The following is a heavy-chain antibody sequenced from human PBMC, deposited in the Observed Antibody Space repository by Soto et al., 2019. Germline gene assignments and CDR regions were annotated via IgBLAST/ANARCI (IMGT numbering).Heavy chain of an antibody. CDR2: ISAYNGNT. CDR3: AIGIAVAGNWFDP. J-gene: IGHJ5*02. V-gene: IGHV1-18*01. D-gene: IGHD6-19*01. CDR1: GYTFTSYG. Sequence: ASVKVSCKASGYTFTSYGISWVRQAPGQGLEWMGWISAYNGNTNYAQKLQGRVTMTTDYSTSTAFMELRSLRSYYTAVYYCAIGIAVAGNWFDPWGQGTLVTVSS.